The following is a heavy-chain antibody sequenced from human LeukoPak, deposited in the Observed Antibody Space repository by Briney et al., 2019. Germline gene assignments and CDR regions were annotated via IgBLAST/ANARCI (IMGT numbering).Heavy chain of an antibody. CDR2: IWTDGNIK. CDR3: ARSMTTVTNNWFDP. V-gene: IGHV3-33*01. D-gene: IGHD4-17*01. CDR1: GFIFSSYG. Sequence: GGSLRRSCAASGFIFSSYGMLWVGPAPGKGLEWVAVIWTDGNIKYYADSVKGRFTISRDNSRNTLYLQMDSLRAEDKAVYYCARSMTTVTNNWFDPWGQGTLVTVSS. J-gene: IGHJ5*02.